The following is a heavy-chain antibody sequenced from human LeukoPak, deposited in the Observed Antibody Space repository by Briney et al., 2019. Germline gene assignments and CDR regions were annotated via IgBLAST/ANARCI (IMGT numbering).Heavy chain of an antibody. Sequence: GGSLRLSCAASGFTFSSYSMNWVRQAPGKGLEWVAVISYDGSNKYYADSVKGRFTISRDNSKNTLYLQMNSLRAEDTAVYYCARGVVGAIDYWGQGTLVTVSS. D-gene: IGHD1-26*01. V-gene: IGHV3-30*03. CDR2: ISYDGSNK. CDR1: GFTFSSYS. J-gene: IGHJ4*02. CDR3: ARGVVGAIDY.